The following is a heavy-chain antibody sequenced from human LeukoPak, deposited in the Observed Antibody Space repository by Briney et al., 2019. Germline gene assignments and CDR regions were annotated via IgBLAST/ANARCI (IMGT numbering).Heavy chain of an antibody. CDR3: ARKKSVGVDAFGI. CDR1: GFTFSDYY. Sequence: PGGSLRLSCAASGFTFSDYYMSWIRQAPGKGLEWVSYISSSGSTIYYADSVKGRLTISRDNAKNSLYLQMNSLRAEDTAVYYCARKKSVGVDAFGIWGQGTMVTVSS. CDR2: ISSSGSTI. V-gene: IGHV3-11*01. D-gene: IGHD3-10*01. J-gene: IGHJ3*02.